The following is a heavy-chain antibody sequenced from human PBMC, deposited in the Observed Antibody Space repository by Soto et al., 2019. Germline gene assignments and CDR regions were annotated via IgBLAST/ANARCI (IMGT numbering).Heavy chain of an antibody. D-gene: IGHD4-17*01. CDR3: ATWVDYGDFEGFDF. J-gene: IGHJ4*02. V-gene: IGHV1-18*01. CDR1: GYTFTSYG. CDR2: ISAYNGNT. Sequence: ASVKVSCKASGYTFTSYGISWVRQAPGQGLEWMGWISAYNGNTNSAQKFQGSVTMTWDTSITTAYLDLTRLTTNDTATYFCATWVDYGDFEGFDFWGQGTLVTVSS.